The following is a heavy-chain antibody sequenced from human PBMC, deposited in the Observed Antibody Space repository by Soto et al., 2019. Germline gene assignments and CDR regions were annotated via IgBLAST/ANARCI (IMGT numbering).Heavy chain of an antibody. Sequence: QPVVSLILSCSWSVFTGISNYMSVFRQAPGKGLEWVSVIYTGCITYYADSVKGRFTISRDTSKNTLYLQMNSLRAEDTAVYYCAVGSYSTTSSCYFDYWCQGILVTVSS. V-gene: IGHV3-53*01. CDR1: VFTGISNY. CDR3: AVGSYSTTSSCYFDY. D-gene: IGHD6-13*01. CDR2: IYTGCIT. J-gene: IGHJ4*02.